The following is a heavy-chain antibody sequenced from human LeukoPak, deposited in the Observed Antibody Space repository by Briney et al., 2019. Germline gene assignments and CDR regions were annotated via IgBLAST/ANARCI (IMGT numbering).Heavy chain of an antibody. CDR3: AKSPTSDYCRQAFDI. Sequence: GGSLRLSCAASGFTFSIYAMNWVRQAPGKGLEWVSAISGSGGSTYYADSVKGRFTISRDNSKSTLYLQMTSLRAEDTAVYYCAKSPTSDYCRQAFDIWGQGTMITVSS. V-gene: IGHV3-23*01. D-gene: IGHD3-22*01. J-gene: IGHJ3*02. CDR1: GFTFSIYA. CDR2: ISGSGGST.